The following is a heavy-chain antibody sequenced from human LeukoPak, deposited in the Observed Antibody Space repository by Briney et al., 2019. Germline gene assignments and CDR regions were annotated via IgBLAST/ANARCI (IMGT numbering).Heavy chain of an antibody. V-gene: IGHV3-13*01. CDR1: GFTFSSYD. Sequence: GGSLRLSCAAPGFTFSSYDMHWVRQATGKGLEWVSAIGTAGDTYYPGSVKGRFTISRENAKNSLYLQMNSLRAGDTAVYYCARGDSSGTFDYWGQGTLVTVSS. D-gene: IGHD3-22*01. J-gene: IGHJ4*02. CDR3: ARGDSSGTFDY. CDR2: IGTAGDT.